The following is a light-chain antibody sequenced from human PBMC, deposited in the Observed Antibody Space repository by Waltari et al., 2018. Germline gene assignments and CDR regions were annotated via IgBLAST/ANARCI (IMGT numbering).Light chain of an antibody. V-gene: IGKV3-15*01. CDR3: QQYNNRPPVT. J-gene: IGKJ4*01. Sequence: EIVMTQSPATLSVSPGERATLSCRASQSVSSNLAWYQQKPGQAPRLLIDGASTRATGIPDRFSGSGSGTEFTLTISSLQSEDFAVYYCQQYNNRPPVTFGGGTQVEIK. CDR2: GAS. CDR1: QSVSSN.